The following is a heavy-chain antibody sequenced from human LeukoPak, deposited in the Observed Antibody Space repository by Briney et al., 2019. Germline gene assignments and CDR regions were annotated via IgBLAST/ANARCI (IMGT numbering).Heavy chain of an antibody. Sequence: PSETLSLTCTVSGGSISSYYWSWIRQPPGKGLEWIGYIYYSGSTNYSPSLKSRVTISVDTSKNQFSLKLSSVTAADTAVYYCARHVRYSYVPFDYWGQGTLVTVSS. V-gene: IGHV4-59*08. CDR3: ARHVRYSYVPFDY. D-gene: IGHD5-18*01. J-gene: IGHJ4*02. CDR2: IYYSGST. CDR1: GGSISSYY.